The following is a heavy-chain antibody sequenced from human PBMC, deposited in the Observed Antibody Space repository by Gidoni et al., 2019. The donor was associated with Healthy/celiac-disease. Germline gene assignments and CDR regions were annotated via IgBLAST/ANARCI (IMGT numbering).Heavy chain of an antibody. D-gene: IGHD2-15*01. CDR3: ARVAGGAFDI. V-gene: IGHV3-64*02. CDR1: GFTFSSYA. Sequence: EVQLVESGEGLVQPGGSLRLSCAASGFTFSSYAMHWVRQAPGKGLEYVSAISSNGGSTYYADSVKGRFTISRDNSKNTLYLQMGSLRAEDMAVYYCARVAGGAFDIWGQGTMVTVSS. J-gene: IGHJ3*02. CDR2: ISSNGGST.